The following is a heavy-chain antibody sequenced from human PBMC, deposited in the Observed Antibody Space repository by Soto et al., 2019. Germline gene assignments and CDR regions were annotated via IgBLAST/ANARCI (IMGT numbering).Heavy chain of an antibody. Sequence: PSETLSLTCTVSGGSISSSSYYWGWIRQPPGKGLEWIGSIYYSGSTYYNPSLKSRVTISVDTSKNQFSLKLSSVTAADTAVYYCARQKLWFGDNYYYYYGMDVWGQGTTVT. CDR1: GGSISSSSYY. V-gene: IGHV4-39*01. J-gene: IGHJ6*02. CDR2: IYYSGST. CDR3: ARQKLWFGDNYYYYYGMDV. D-gene: IGHD3-10*01.